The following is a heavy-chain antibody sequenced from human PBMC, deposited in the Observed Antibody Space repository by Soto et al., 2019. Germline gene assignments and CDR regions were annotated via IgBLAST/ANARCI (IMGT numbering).Heavy chain of an antibody. CDR2: IWYDGSNK. CDR3: AREYCGGNCYFDY. J-gene: IGHJ4*02. Sequence: GGPLRLSCAASGFTFSSYGMHWVRQAPGKGLDWVAVIWYDGSNKYYADSVKGRFTISRDNSKNTLSLQMDSLRAEDTAVYYCAREYCGGNCYFDYWGQGTLVTVSS. D-gene: IGHD2-21*01. CDR1: GFTFSSYG. V-gene: IGHV3-33*01.